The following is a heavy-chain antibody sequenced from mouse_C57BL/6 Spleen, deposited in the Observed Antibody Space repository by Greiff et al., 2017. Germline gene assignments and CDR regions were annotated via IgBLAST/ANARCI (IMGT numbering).Heavy chain of an antibody. Sequence: ESGPGMVKPSQSLSLTCTVTGYSITSGYDWHWIRHFPGNKLEWMGYISYSGSTNYNPSLKSRISITHDTSKNHFFLKLNSVTTEDTATYYCARESYDGYYPWYVDGWGTGTTVTVSS. V-gene: IGHV3-1*01. D-gene: IGHD2-3*01. CDR1: GYSITSGYD. J-gene: IGHJ1*03. CDR2: ISYSGST. CDR3: ARESYDGYYPWYVDG.